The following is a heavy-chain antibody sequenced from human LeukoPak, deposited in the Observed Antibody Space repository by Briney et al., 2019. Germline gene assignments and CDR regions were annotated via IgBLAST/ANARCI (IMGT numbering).Heavy chain of an antibody. CDR3: ARGIQLTLAAHAFDI. J-gene: IGHJ3*02. CDR1: GFTFSSYG. V-gene: IGHV3-33*01. CDR2: IWYDGSNK. Sequence: GGSLRLSCAASGFTFSSYGMHWVRQAPGKGLEWVAVIWYDGSNKYYADSVKGRFTISRDNSKNTLYLQMNSLRAEDTAVYYCARGIQLTLAAHAFDIWGPGTMVTVSS. D-gene: IGHD1-1*01.